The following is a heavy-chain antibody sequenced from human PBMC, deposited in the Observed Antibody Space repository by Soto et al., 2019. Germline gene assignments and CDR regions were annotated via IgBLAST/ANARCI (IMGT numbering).Heavy chain of an antibody. V-gene: IGHV1-69*02. CDR1: GGTFSRYT. CDR2: IIPFLDIT. J-gene: IGHJ6*02. D-gene: IGHD2-21*01. Sequence: QVQLVQSGAELKKPGSSVKVSCKASGGTFSRYTISWVRQAHGHGLEWLGRIIPFLDITNYAQTSQGSVTITADKSTSTVYVVLGSLRSGVAALDHCASQLTRVLLLGSSPPGGDNYAWDVWDQGTTVTFSS. CDR3: ASQLTRVLLLGSSPPGGDNYAWDV.